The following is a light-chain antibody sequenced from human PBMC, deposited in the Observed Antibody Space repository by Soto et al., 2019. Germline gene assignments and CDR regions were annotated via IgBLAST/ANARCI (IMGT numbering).Light chain of an antibody. Sequence: DIQMTQSPSTLSASVGDRVTITCRASQRISSWLAWYQQKPGRAPKLLIYKASSLETGVPSRFSGSGSGTEFTLIISSLQPDDFASNYCQQYGSSSPLTFGQGTKVEIK. J-gene: IGKJ1*01. CDR2: KAS. CDR1: QRISSW. V-gene: IGKV1-5*03. CDR3: QQYGSSSPLT.